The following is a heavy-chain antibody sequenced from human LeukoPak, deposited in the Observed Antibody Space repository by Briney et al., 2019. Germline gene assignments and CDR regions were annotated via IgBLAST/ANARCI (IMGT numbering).Heavy chain of an antibody. Sequence: SVEVSCKASGYALPELSMHWVRQAPGNGLEGMGGFDPEDGETIYAQKFQGRVTMTEDRSTDTAYMDLSSLRSEDTAVYYCATGRRIGSGNFRYWGQGTLVTVSS. D-gene: IGHD3-10*01. V-gene: IGHV1-24*01. CDR2: FDPEDGET. CDR1: GYALPELS. J-gene: IGHJ4*02. CDR3: ATGRRIGSGNFRY.